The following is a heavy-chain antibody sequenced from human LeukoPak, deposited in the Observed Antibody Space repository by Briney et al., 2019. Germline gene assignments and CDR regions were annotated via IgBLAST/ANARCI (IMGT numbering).Heavy chain of an antibody. J-gene: IGHJ6*03. D-gene: IGHD3-10*01. CDR3: ARYGFGELLSYYYYYYMDV. CDR1: GFTVSSNY. CDR2: IYSGGST. V-gene: IGHV3-53*01. Sequence: GGSLRLSSAASGFTVSSNYMSWVRQAPGEGLEWVSVIYSGGSTYYADSVKGRFTISRDNAKNSLYLQMNSLRAEDTAVYYCARYGFGELLSYYYYYYMDVWGKGTTVTVSS.